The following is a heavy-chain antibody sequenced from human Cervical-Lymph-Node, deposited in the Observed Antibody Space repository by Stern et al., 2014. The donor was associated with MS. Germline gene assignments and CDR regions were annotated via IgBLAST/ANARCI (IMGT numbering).Heavy chain of an antibody. CDR3: ARASQTYSSSWYLFDY. V-gene: IGHV6-1*01. J-gene: IGHJ4*02. CDR2: TYYRSKWYN. CDR1: GDSVSSNSAA. D-gene: IGHD6-13*01. Sequence: KESGPGLVKPSQTLSLTCDISGDSVSSNSAAWHWIRQSPSRGLEWLGRTYYRSKWYNDYAVSVKSRITVNADTSKNQLSLQLNSVTPEDTAVYYCARASQTYSSSWYLFDYWGQGTLVTVSS.